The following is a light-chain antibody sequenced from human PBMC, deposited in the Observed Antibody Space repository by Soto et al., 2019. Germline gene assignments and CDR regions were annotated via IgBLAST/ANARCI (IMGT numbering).Light chain of an antibody. CDR3: CSYAGSSTYVV. CDR2: EVS. V-gene: IGLV2-23*02. CDR1: SSDVGSYNL. J-gene: IGLJ2*01. Sequence: QSALTQPASVSGSPGQSITISCTGTSSDVGSYNLVSWYQQHPGKAPKLMIYEVSKRPSGVSNRFSGSKSGNTASLTIAGLQGEDEADYYCCSYAGSSTYVVFGGGTKLTV.